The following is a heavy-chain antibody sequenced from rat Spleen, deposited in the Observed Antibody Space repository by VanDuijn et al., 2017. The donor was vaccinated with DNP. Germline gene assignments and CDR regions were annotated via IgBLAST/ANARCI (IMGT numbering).Heavy chain of an antibody. CDR3: ARWNSSGYYFDY. Sequence: EVQLVESGGGVVQPGRSLKLSCAASGFTFSDYYMAWVRQAPTKGLEWVAYISYDGGSTFYGDFVKGRFTISRDNAKSTLYLQMNSLRSEDMATYYCARWNSSGYYFDYWGQGVMVTVSS. CDR1: GFTFSDYY. V-gene: IGHV5-22*01. D-gene: IGHD4-3*01. J-gene: IGHJ2*01. CDR2: ISYDGGST.